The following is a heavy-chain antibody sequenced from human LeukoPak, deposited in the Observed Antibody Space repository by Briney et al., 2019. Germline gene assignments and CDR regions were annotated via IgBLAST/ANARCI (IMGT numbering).Heavy chain of an antibody. CDR2: ISYDGSNK. D-gene: IGHD2-2*01. CDR3: AKDSHCSSTSCYGGLKY. V-gene: IGHV3-30*18. Sequence: PGRSLRLSCAASGFTFSSYGMHWVRQAPGKGLEWVAVISYDGSNKYYADSVKGRFTISRDNSKNTLYLQMNSLRAEDTAVYYCAKDSHCSSTSCYGGLKYWGQGTLAPSPQ. CDR1: GFTFSSYG. J-gene: IGHJ4*02.